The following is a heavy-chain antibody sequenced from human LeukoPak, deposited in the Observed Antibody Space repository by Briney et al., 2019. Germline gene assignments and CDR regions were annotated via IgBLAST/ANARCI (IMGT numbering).Heavy chain of an antibody. CDR2: IYYSGST. Sequence: SETLSLTCTVSGGSISSSSYYWGWIRQPPRKGLEWIGSIYYSGSTYYNPSLKSRVTISVDTSKNQFSLKLSSVTAADTAVYYCARTLHSDFDYWGQGTLVTVSS. CDR1: GGSISSSSYY. CDR3: ARTLHSDFDY. J-gene: IGHJ4*02. V-gene: IGHV4-39*01.